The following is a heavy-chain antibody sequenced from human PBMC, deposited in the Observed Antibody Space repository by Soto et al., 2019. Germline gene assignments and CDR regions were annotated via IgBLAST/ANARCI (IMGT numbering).Heavy chain of an antibody. CDR2: INAGNGNT. D-gene: IGHD2-21*02. CDR3: ARSIVVVTAADY. CDR1: GYTFTSYA. Sequence: QVQLVQSGAEVKKPGASVKVSCKASGYTFTSYAMHWVRQAPGQRLEWMGWINAGNGNTKYSQKFQGRVTITRDTPASTAYMELLSLRSEDTAVYYCARSIVVVTAADYWGQGTLVTVSS. J-gene: IGHJ4*02. V-gene: IGHV1-3*01.